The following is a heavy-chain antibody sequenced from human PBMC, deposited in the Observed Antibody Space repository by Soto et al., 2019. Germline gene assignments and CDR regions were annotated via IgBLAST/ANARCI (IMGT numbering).Heavy chain of an antibody. CDR2: ISAYNGNT. CDR3: ATYGSGSYYNYYYGMDV. Sequence: QVQLVQSGAEVKKPGASVKVSCKASGYTFTSYGISWVRQAPGQGLEWMGWISAYNGNTNYAQKLQGRVTMTTDTSTSTANMELRSLRSDDTAVYYCATYGSGSYYNYYYGMDVWGQGTTATVSS. V-gene: IGHV1-18*01. CDR1: GYTFTSYG. J-gene: IGHJ6*02. D-gene: IGHD3-10*01.